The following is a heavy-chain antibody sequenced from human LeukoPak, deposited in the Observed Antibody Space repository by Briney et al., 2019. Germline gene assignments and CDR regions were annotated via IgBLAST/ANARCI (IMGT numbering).Heavy chain of an antibody. V-gene: IGHV4-31*03. CDR3: ARHFGTGDNFDY. J-gene: IGHJ4*02. CDR1: GGSISSGGYY. CDR2: IYYSGST. Sequence: PSQTLSLTCTVSGGSISSGGYYWSWIRQHPGKGLEWIGYIYYSGSTYYNPSLKSRVTISVDTSKNQFSLKLSSVTAADTAVYYCARHFGTGDNFDYWGQGTLLIVSS. D-gene: IGHD1-1*01.